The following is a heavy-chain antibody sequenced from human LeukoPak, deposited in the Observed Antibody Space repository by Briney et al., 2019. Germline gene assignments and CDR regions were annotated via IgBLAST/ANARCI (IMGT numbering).Heavy chain of an antibody. Sequence: PGGSLRLSCAASGFMFSDYYMSWVRQAPGKGLEWVGNIKPDGSEQYYGDSLKGRFTMSRDNAKNSLYLNMNSLRAEDTALYYCARDFGSTGSYDYWGQGALVTVSS. D-gene: IGHD1-26*01. V-gene: IGHV3-7*01. J-gene: IGHJ4*02. CDR2: IKPDGSEQ. CDR3: ARDFGSTGSYDY. CDR1: GFMFSDYY.